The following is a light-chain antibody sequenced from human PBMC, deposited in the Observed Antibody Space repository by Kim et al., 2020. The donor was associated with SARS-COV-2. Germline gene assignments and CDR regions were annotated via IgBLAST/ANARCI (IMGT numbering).Light chain of an antibody. CDR2: AAS. CDR3: QKYYSDPS. Sequence: SASFGDRVTITCRASQCISNYLAWYQQKPGKVPKLLIYAASTLQSGVPSRFSGTGSGTDFTLTISSLQPEDVATYYCQKYYSDPSFGQGTKVDIK. CDR1: QCISNY. J-gene: IGKJ1*01. V-gene: IGKV1-27*01.